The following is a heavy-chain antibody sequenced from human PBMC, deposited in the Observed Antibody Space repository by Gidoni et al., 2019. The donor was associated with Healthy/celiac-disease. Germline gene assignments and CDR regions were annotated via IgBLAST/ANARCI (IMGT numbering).Heavy chain of an antibody. CDR3: AKEGRRGPQFDY. CDR1: GFTFSSYA. Sequence: EVQLLESGGGLAQPGGSLRLTCAATGFTFSSYAMSWVRQAPGKGLEWVSAISGSGGSTYYADSVKGRFTISRDNSKNTLYLQMNSLRAEDTAVYYCAKEGRRGPQFDYWGQGTLVTVSS. J-gene: IGHJ4*02. CDR2: ISGSGGST. D-gene: IGHD3-10*01. V-gene: IGHV3-23*01.